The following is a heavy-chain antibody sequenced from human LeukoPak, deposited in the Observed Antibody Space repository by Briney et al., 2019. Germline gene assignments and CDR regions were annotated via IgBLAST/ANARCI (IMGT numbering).Heavy chain of an antibody. CDR3: ARAHSSGWYLDY. Sequence: PSETLSLTCAVYGGSFSGYYWSWVRQPPGKGLEWIGEINHSGSTNYNPSLKSRVTISVDTSKNQFSLKLSSVTAADTAVYYCARAHSSGWYLDYWGQGTLVTVSS. V-gene: IGHV4-34*01. CDR1: GGSFSGYY. CDR2: INHSGST. J-gene: IGHJ4*02. D-gene: IGHD6-19*01.